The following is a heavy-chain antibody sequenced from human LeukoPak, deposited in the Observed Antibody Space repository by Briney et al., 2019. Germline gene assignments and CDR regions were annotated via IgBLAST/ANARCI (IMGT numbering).Heavy chain of an antibody. J-gene: IGHJ4*02. CDR1: GFTVSSNY. Sequence: GGSLRLSCTASGFTVSSNYMTWVRQAPGKGLRWVSVIYTAGTRYYADSVRGRFTISRDSSKNTLYLQMNDLRVEDTAAYYCARVYDYVWGSYRDPYFDYWGQGTLVTVSS. D-gene: IGHD3-16*02. CDR2: IYTAGTR. V-gene: IGHV3-66*02. CDR3: ARVYDYVWGSYRDPYFDY.